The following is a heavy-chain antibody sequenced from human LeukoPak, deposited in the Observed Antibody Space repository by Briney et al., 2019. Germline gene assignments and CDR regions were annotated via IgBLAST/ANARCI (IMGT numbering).Heavy chain of an antibody. Sequence: GGSLRLSCAASGFTFRSYELNWVRQAPGKGREGVSYISDIGTTQHYSDSVKGRFIISRDNAKNSLYLQINSLTAADTAVYYCARDRSKVTAYDDALDIWGQGTMVIVSS. D-gene: IGHD2-21*02. CDR3: ARDRSKVTAYDDALDI. V-gene: IGHV3-48*03. CDR2: ISDIGTTQ. J-gene: IGHJ3*02. CDR1: GFTFRSYE.